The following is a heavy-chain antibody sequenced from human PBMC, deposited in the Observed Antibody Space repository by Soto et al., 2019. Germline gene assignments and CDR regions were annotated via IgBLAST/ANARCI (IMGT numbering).Heavy chain of an antibody. D-gene: IGHD6-19*01. CDR3: ARSFGWYAIDQ. V-gene: IGHV4-4*02. J-gene: IGHJ4*02. CDR1: SASIISEQR. CDR2: MHHSGST. Sequence: QMQLQESGPGLVKPSETLSLTCAVSSASIISEQRWSWVRQPPGKGLEWIGEMHHSGSTNNNPSLRVRVTMSVYKSKTLFALNLNSVTAADTAVYYCARSFGWYAIDQWGQGTLVIVSS.